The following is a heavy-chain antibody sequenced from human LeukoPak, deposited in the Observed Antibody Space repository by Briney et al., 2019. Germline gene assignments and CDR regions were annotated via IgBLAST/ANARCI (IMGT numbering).Heavy chain of an antibody. Sequence: GASVKVSCKASGYTFTDYYMHWVRQAPGQGLEWMGWMNPNSGNTGYAQKFQGRVTITRNTSISTAYMELSSLRSEDTAVYYCARGRGWNYIDYWGQGTLVTVSS. D-gene: IGHD6-19*01. CDR2: MNPNSGNT. J-gene: IGHJ4*02. V-gene: IGHV1-8*03. CDR1: GYTFTDYY. CDR3: ARGRGWNYIDY.